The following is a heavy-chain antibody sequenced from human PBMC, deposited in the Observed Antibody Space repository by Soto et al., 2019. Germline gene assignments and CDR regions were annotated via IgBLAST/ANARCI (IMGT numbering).Heavy chain of an antibody. CDR2: ISSSGNRI. CDR3: ARVTASGEYASADFQD. D-gene: IGHD4-17*01. CDR1: GFTFSSYS. J-gene: IGHJ1*01. V-gene: IGHV3-48*02. Sequence: EVQLVESGGGLVQPGGSLRLSCAASGFTFSSYSMNWVRQPPGKGLEWVSYISSSGNRIQYADSAEGRFTISRDNDKRSLYLQMDSLRDEDTAMYYCARVTASGEYASADFQDWGQGTLVAVSS.